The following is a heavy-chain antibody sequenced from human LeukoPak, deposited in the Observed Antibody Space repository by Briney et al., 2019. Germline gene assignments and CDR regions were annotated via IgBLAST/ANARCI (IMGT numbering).Heavy chain of an antibody. J-gene: IGHJ4*02. CDR2: ISGSGGST. V-gene: IGHV3-23*01. CDR1: GFTFSSYA. Sequence: GGSLRLSCAASGFTFSSYAMSWVRQAPGKGLEWVSAISGSGGSTYYADSVKGRFTISRDNSKNTLYLQMNSLRAGDTAVYYCAIELRYSSYRSDYWGQGTLVTVSS. D-gene: IGHD5-12*01. CDR3: AIELRYSSYRSDY.